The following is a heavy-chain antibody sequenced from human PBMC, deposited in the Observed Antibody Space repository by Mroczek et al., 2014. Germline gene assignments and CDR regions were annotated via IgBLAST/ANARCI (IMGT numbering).Heavy chain of an antibody. Sequence: QVQLVQSGGGVVQPGRSLRLSCAASGFTFSSYGMHWVRQAPGKGLEWVAVISYDGSNKYYADSVKGRFTISRDNSKNTLYLQMNSLRAEDTAVYYCAKDRDGDYSLGYYFDYWGQGTLVTVSS. CDR1: GFTFSSYG. V-gene: IGHV3-30*18. CDR3: AKDRDGDYSLGYYFDY. D-gene: IGHD4-17*01. J-gene: IGHJ4*02. CDR2: ISYDGSNK.